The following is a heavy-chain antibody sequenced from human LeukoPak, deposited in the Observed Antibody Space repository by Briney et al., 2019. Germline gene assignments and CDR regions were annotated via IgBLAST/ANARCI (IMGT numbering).Heavy chain of an antibody. CDR2: FDPENAKT. J-gene: IGHJ6*03. CDR1: GYILTELS. D-gene: IGHD1-1*01. Sequence: AASVKVSCKVSGYILTELSIHWVRQAPGKGLEGMGSFDPENAKTMSAQTFQGRVTMTEDTSTDTAYMELRSLRSDDTAIYYCVIMSHTVVPTARIYYYMDIWGTGTTVIVFS. CDR3: VIMSHTVVPTARIYYYMDI. V-gene: IGHV1-24*01.